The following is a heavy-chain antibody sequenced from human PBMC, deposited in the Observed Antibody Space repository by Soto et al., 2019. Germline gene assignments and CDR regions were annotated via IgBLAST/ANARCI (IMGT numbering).Heavy chain of an antibody. Sequence: SETLSLTCTVSGGSISTSSYYWGWIRQPPGKGLEWIGSIYYSGSTYYNPSLKSQVTISVDTSKNQFSLQLSSLTSDDTAVYYCARVPASLDPWGQGTLVTVSS. V-gene: IGHV4-39*07. CDR2: IYYSGST. CDR1: GGSISTSSYY. J-gene: IGHJ5*02. CDR3: ARVPASLDP.